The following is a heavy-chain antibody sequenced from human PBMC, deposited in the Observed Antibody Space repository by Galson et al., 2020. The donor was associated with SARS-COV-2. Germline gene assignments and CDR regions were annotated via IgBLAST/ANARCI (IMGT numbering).Heavy chain of an antibody. V-gene: IGHV4-39*02. Sequence: SETLSLTCTVSGGSISSSSYYWGWVRQPPGKGLEWIGNIYYSGSTYYNPSLKSRVTISVDTSKNQFSLKLSSVTAADTAVYYCARGSGSQILFETYYYGMDVWGQGTTVTVSS. CDR3: ARGSGSQILFETYYYGMDV. CDR1: GGSISSSSYY. D-gene: IGHD3-10*01. J-gene: IGHJ6*02. CDR2: IYYSGST.